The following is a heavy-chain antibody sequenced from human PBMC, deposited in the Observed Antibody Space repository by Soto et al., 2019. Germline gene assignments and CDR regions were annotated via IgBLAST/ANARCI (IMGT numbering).Heavy chain of an antibody. J-gene: IGHJ3*01. CDR2: IYDSGIT. CDR3: ARDVAHGYTENV. CDR1: GGSVGSGEYY. V-gene: IGHV4-30-4*01. D-gene: IGHD5-18*01. Sequence: QVQLQASGPGLVTPSQTLSLACTVSGGSVGSGEYYYSWIRQPPGKGLEWIGYIYDSGITNYTPSLKGRVTMSLDRSNNQVSLKLSSVTAADTAVYFCARDVAHGYTENVWGQGTMVTVSS.